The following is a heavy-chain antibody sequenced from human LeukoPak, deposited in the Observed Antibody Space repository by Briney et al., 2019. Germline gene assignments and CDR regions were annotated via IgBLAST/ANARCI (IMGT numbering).Heavy chain of an antibody. V-gene: IGHV4-39*07. D-gene: IGHD4-17*01. Sequence: SETLSLTCTVSGGSISSSTYYWVWIRQPPGKGLEWIGSIYYSGSDYYNPSLKSRVTISVDTSKNQFSLKLSSVTAADTAVYYCARLTYYGDYGEFDNWGQGTLVTVSS. J-gene: IGHJ4*02. CDR1: GGSISSSTYY. CDR3: ARLTYYGDYGEFDN. CDR2: IYYSGSD.